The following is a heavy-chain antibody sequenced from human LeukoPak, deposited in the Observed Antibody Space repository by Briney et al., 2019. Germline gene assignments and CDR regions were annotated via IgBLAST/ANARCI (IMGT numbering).Heavy chain of an antibody. V-gene: IGHV4-39*01. J-gene: IGHJ4*02. CDR2: IYYSGST. CDR3: ARPRREYYFDY. CDR1: GGSISSSSYY. D-gene: IGHD3-10*01. Sequence: SETLSLTCTVSGGSISSSSYYWGWIRQPPGKGLEWIGSIYYSGSTYYNPSLKSRVTISVDTSKNQFSLKLSSVTAADTAVYYCARPRREYYFDYWGQGTLVTVSS.